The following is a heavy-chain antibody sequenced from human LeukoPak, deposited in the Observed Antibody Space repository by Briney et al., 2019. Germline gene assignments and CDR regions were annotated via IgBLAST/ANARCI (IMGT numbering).Heavy chain of an antibody. V-gene: IGHV3-30*18. CDR2: ISNDGSRK. D-gene: IGHD6-13*01. CDR3: AKDRSTTWSFDY. J-gene: IGHJ4*02. Sequence: GRSLRLSCSASEFTFRSDGMHWVRQAPGKGLEWVAFISNDGSRKYYEDSVKGRFTISRDNSKNTVYLQMNNLRGEDTAVYYCAKDRSTTWSFDYRGQGTLVTVSS. CDR1: EFTFRSDG.